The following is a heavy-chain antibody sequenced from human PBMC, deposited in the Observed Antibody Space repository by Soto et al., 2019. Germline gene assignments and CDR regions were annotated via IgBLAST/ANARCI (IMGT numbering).Heavy chain of an antibody. J-gene: IGHJ6*02. D-gene: IGHD2-21*02. CDR2: INHSGST. CDR3: ARGPREEVTATIYYYYGMDV. V-gene: IGHV4-34*01. Sequence: PSETVSLTCAVYGGSFSGYYWSWIRQPPGKGLEWIGEINHSGSTNYNPSLKSRVTISVDTSKNQFSLKLSSVTAADTAVYYCARGPREEVTATIYYYYGMDVWGQGTTVTVSS. CDR1: GGSFSGYY.